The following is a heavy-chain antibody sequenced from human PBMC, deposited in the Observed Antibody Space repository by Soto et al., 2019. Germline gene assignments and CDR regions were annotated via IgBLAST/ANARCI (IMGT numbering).Heavy chain of an antibody. J-gene: IGHJ4*02. D-gene: IGHD2-15*01. V-gene: IGHV2-26*01. CDR3: ARAYCSGGSCYSDY. CDR2: IFSNDEK. Sequence: QVTLKESGPVLVKPTETLTLTCTVSGFSLSNARMGVSWIRQPPGKALEWLAHIFSNDEKSYSTSLKSRLTIANATSKSQVVLTMTNMDPVDTATYYCARAYCSGGSCYSDYWGQGTLVTVSS. CDR1: GFSLSNARMG.